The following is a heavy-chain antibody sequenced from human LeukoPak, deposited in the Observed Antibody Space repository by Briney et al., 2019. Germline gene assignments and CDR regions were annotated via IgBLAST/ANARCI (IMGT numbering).Heavy chain of an antibody. J-gene: IGHJ6*02. Sequence: SETLSLTCTVSGGSISNSYWNWIRQPAGKGLEWIGRMYVSGTTNYNPSLRSRVTMSVDTSKNQFSLRLSSVTAADTAVYYWARENYYGCSGYSEGMDVWGQGTTVTVS. D-gene: IGHD3-22*01. CDR3: ARENYYGCSGYSEGMDV. CDR2: MYVSGTT. V-gene: IGHV4-4*07. CDR1: GGSISNSY.